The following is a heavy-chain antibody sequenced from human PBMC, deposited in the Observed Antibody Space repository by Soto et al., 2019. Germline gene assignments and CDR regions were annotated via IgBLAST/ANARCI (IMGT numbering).Heavy chain of an antibody. CDR1: GFIFRTYG. V-gene: IGHV3-30*18. CDR3: AKDTDISWYGKGFDP. CDR2: ISYDGRNR. Sequence: QVQLVESGGGVVQPGKSLRLSCAASGFIFRTYGMHWVRQAPGKGLEWVAFISYDGRNRDQADSLKGRFTVSRDNANTTLYLQMNSLRPEDTAVYYCAKDTDISWYGKGFDPWGQGTPVTVSP. D-gene: IGHD6-13*01. J-gene: IGHJ5*02.